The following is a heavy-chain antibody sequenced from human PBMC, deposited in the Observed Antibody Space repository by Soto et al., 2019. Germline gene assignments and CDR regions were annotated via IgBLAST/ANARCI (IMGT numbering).Heavy chain of an antibody. D-gene: IGHD6-13*01. J-gene: IGHJ5*02. CDR1: GGSISSGGYY. V-gene: IGHV4-31*03. Sequence: QVQLQESGPGLVKPSQTLSLTCTVSGGSISSGGYYWSWIRQHPGKGLEWIGYIYYSGSTYYNPSLMSRVTISVDTSKNQFSRKLSSVTAADTAVYYCARETIIAAACSNWFAPWGQGTLVPVSS. CDR2: IYYSGST. CDR3: ARETIIAAACSNWFAP.